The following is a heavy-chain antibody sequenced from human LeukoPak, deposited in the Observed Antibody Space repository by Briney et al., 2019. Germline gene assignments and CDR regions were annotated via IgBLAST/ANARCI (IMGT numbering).Heavy chain of an antibody. CDR1: GFTFSSQP. CDR2: ISAGGHDT. CDR3: AKGYMTSVTWDY. J-gene: IGHJ4*02. V-gene: IGHV3-23*01. Sequence: GGSLRLSCAASGFTFSSQPMSWVRQAPGRGLEWVSAISAGGHDTYYADSVKGRFTISGDNSRNTVYLQMNSLRTEDTAVYYCAKGYMTSVTWDYWGQGTLVTVSS. D-gene: IGHD4-17*01.